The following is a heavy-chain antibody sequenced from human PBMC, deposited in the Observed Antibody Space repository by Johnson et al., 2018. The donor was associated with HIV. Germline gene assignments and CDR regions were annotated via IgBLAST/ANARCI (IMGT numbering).Heavy chain of an antibody. CDR2: IKQDGSEK. CDR1: GFTFSSYL. D-gene: IGHD2-15*01. CDR3: ARALGLEVGAFDI. J-gene: IGHJ3*02. V-gene: IGHV3-7*05. Sequence: VQLVESGGGVVQPGRSLRLSCAASGFTFSSYLMSWVRQAPGKGLEWVANIKQDGSEKYYVDSVKGRFTISRDNAKNSLYLQMNSLGAEETAVYYCARALGLEVGAFDIWGQGTMVTVSS.